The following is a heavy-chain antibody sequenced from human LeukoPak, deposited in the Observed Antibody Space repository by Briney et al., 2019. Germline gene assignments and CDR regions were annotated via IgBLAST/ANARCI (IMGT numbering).Heavy chain of an antibody. V-gene: IGHV3-33*01. J-gene: IGHJ4*02. Sequence: GGSLRLSCAASGFTFSSYGMHWVRQAPGKGLEWVAVIWYDGSNKYYADSVKGRFTISRDNSKNTLYLQMNSLRAEDTAVYYCARVSYSSGWHIDYWGQGTLVTVSS. CDR3: ARVSYSSGWHIDY. CDR2: IWYDGSNK. D-gene: IGHD6-19*01. CDR1: GFTFSSYG.